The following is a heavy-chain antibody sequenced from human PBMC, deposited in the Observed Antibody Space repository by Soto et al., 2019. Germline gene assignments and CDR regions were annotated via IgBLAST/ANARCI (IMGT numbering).Heavy chain of an antibody. Sequence: PSETLSLTCSVSGYSISSGYYWGWIRQPPGKGLEWIGNMFHSGDAYYNPSIKSRVTMSMDPAKNKFSLKVNSLTAADTAVYYCAREYSSSHDYWGQGTLVTVS. CDR3: AREYSSSHDY. J-gene: IGHJ4*02. CDR2: MFHSGDA. CDR1: GYSISSGYY. V-gene: IGHV4-38-2*02. D-gene: IGHD6-19*01.